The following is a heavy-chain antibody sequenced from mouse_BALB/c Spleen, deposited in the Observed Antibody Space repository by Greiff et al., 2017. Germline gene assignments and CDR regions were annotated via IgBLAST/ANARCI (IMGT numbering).Heavy chain of an antibody. CDR2: INPYNDGT. CDR1: GYTFTSYV. J-gene: IGHJ3*01. V-gene: IGHV1-14*01. D-gene: IGHD3-2*01. CDR3: GTARAPAWFAY. Sequence: EVQLQQSGPELVKPGASVKMSCKASGYTFTSYVMHWVKQKPGQGLEWIGYINPYNDGTKYNEKFKGKATLTSDKSSSTAYMELSSLTSEDSAVYYCGTARAPAWFAYWGQGTLVTVSA.